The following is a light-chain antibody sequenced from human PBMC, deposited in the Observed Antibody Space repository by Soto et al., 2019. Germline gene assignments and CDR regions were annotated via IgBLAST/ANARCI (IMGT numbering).Light chain of an antibody. CDR3: QQSRNWPRT. CDR2: GAS. V-gene: IGKV3-15*01. CDR1: QSVDIN. Sequence: VLTQSPATLSVSPGERATLSCRASQSVDINLAWYQQKPGQAPRLLIYGASTRATDMPGRFSGRGSGTEFTLTISSLQSEDYAVYYCQQSRNWPRTFGQGTKV. J-gene: IGKJ1*01.